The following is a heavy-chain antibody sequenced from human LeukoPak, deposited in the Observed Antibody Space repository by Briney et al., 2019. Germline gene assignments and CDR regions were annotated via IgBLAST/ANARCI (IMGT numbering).Heavy chain of an antibody. D-gene: IGHD3-10*01. CDR1: GFTFSNHG. V-gene: IGHV3-23*01. CDR3: AKGIYGSGSYYSNYYYNMDV. Sequence: GGSLRLSCAASGFTFSNHGMNWVRQAPGKGLEWVSGISPSGDITYYADSVKGRFTVSRDNSKNTLCLQMNSLRAEDTAVYYCAKGIYGSGSYYSNYYYNMDVWGKGTTVTISS. J-gene: IGHJ6*03. CDR2: ISPSGDIT.